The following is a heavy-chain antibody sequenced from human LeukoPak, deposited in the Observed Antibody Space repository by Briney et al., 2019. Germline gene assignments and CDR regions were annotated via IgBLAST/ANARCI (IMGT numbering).Heavy chain of an antibody. CDR3: AREIHYYYYMDV. J-gene: IGHJ6*03. CDR1: GGSFSGYY. Sequence: SETLSLTCAVYGGSFSGYYWSWIRQPPGKGLEWIGEINHSGSTNYNPSLKSRVTISVDTSKNQFSLKLSSVTAADTAVYYCAREIHYYYYMDVWGKGTTVTVSS. CDR2: INHSGST. V-gene: IGHV4-34*01.